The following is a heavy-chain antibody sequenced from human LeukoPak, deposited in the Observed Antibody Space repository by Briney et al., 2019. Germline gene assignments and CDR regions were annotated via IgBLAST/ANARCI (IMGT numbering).Heavy chain of an antibody. J-gene: IGHJ4*02. CDR2: IYYSGST. D-gene: IGHD3-3*01. CDR1: GGSISSSSYY. V-gene: IGHV4-39*07. CDR3: ARSFWNGYYADY. Sequence: SETLSLTCTVSGGSISSSSYYWGWIRQPPGRGLEWIGTIYYSGSTNYNPSLKSRVTISVDTSKNQFSLKLSSVTAADTAVYYCARSFWNGYYADYWGQGTLVTVSS.